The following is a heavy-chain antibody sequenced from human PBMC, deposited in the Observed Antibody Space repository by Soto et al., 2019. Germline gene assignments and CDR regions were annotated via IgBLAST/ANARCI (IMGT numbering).Heavy chain of an antibody. CDR2: ISDDGDST. Sequence: HGGSLRLSCGASGFTFSDNAMTWVRQAPVKGLEWVSSISDDGDSTYYADSVKGRFAVSRDNFKKTLFLHMNSLGAEDTAVYYCSTSLSTAVNYGLDVVGQGTAVTASS. J-gene: IGHJ6*02. V-gene: IGHV3-23*01. CDR3: STSLSTAVNYGLDV. D-gene: IGHD2-2*01. CDR1: GFTFSDNA.